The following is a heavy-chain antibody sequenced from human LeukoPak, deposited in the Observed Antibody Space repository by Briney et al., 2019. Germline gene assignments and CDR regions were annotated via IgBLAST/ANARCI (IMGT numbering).Heavy chain of an antibody. V-gene: IGHV6-1*01. CDR2: TYYRSRWGN. D-gene: IGHD3-10*01. CDR3: VRDSDDYYWALDF. CDR1: GDSVSNNIAT. J-gene: IGHJ4*02. Sequence: SQTLSLTCAISGDSVSNNIATWNWVRQSPSRGLEWLGRTYYRSRWGNDYAISVKGRITINPDTSRNQFSLQLNSVTPEDTAVYYCVRDSDDYYWALDFWGQGTLVTASS.